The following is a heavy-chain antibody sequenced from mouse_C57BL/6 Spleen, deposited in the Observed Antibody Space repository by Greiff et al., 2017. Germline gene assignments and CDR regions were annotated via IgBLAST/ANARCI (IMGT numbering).Heavy chain of an antibody. D-gene: IGHD1-1*01. CDR2: INPNNGGT. CDR1: GYTFTDYY. V-gene: IGHV1-26*01. Sequence: VQLQQSGPELVKPGASVKISCKASGYTFTDYYMNWVKQSHGKSLEWIGDINPNNGGTSYNQKFKGKATLTVDKSSSTAYMELRSLTSEDSAVYYCARSGYYGSSGFAYWGQGTLVTVSA. CDR3: ARSGYYGSSGFAY. J-gene: IGHJ3*01.